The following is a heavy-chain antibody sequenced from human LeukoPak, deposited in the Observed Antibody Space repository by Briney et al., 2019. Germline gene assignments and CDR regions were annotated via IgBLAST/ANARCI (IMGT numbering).Heavy chain of an antibody. Sequence: ASVKVSCRASGGTFSSYTISWVRQAPGQGLEWMGRIIPILGIANYAQKFQGRITITADKSTSTAYMELSSLRSEDTAVHYCATKGYCGGDCHFDYWGQGTLVTVSS. CDR2: IIPILGIA. CDR3: ATKGYCGGDCHFDY. CDR1: GGTFSSYT. V-gene: IGHV1-69*02. D-gene: IGHD2-21*02. J-gene: IGHJ4*02.